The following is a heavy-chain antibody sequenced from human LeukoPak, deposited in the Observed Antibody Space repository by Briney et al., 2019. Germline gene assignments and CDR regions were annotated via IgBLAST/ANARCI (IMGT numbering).Heavy chain of an antibody. CDR2: ISGNSGST. CDR3: AKDLKQWLEYYFDY. V-gene: IGHV3-23*01. D-gene: IGHD6-19*01. Sequence: PGGSLRLSCAASGFTFSSYAMSWVRQAPGKGLEWVSAISGNSGSTYYADSVKGRFTISRDNSKNTLYLLMNSLRAEDTAVYYCAKDLKQWLEYYFDYWGQGTLVTVSS. J-gene: IGHJ4*02. CDR1: GFTFSSYA.